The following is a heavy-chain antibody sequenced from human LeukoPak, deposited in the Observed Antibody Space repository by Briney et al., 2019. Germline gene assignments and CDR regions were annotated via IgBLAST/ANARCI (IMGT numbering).Heavy chain of an antibody. CDR1: GXSISSSGYY. CDR3: ARLLGSYGDLSDYYYGMDV. V-gene: IGHV4-39*01. J-gene: IGHJ6*02. D-gene: IGHD4-17*01. Sequence: SETLSLTCGVSGXSISSSGYYWGWIRQPPGEGLEWIGSMYYSGSTHYNPSLKSRVTISVDTSRNQFSLRLSSVTAADTAVYYCARLLGSYGDLSDYYYGMDVWGQGTTVTVSS. CDR2: MYYSGST.